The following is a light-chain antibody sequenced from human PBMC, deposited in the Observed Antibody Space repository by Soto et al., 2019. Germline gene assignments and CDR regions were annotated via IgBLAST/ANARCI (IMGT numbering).Light chain of an antibody. CDR1: SSDVGSYNL. J-gene: IGLJ2*01. CDR2: EGS. CDR3: CSYAGSSTSFV. V-gene: IGLV2-23*01. Sequence: QSALTQPASVSGSPGQSVTISCTGTSSDVGSYNLVSWYQQHPGKAPKLMIYEGSKRPSGVPNRFSGSKSGNTASLTIAGLQAEDEADYYCCSYAGSSTSFVFGGGTQLTVL.